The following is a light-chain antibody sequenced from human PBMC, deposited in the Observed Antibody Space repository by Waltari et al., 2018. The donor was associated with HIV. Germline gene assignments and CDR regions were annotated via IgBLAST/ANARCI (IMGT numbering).Light chain of an antibody. J-gene: IGLJ3*02. CDR1: SSHIGSNT. Sequence: QSVLTQPPSASGTPGQRVTISCSGSSSHIGSNTVNWYQQLPGTAPKLLIYSNKQRPSGVPDRFSGSKSGTSASLAISGLQSEDEADYYCAAWDDSLKGVFGGGTKLTVL. V-gene: IGLV1-44*01. CDR2: SNK. CDR3: AAWDDSLKGV.